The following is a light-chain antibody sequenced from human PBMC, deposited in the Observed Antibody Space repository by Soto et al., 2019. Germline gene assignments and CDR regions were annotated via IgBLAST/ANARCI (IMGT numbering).Light chain of an antibody. J-gene: IGLJ2*01. CDR1: SGDVGGYYY. Sequence: QSVLTQPASVSGSPGQSITISCTGTSGDVGGYYYVSWYQQLPGKAPKLMISEVSNRPSGVSNRFSGSKSGNTASLTISGLQAEDEADYYCSSYTNSIALFGGGTKLTVL. CDR3: SSYTNSIAL. CDR2: EVS. V-gene: IGLV2-14*01.